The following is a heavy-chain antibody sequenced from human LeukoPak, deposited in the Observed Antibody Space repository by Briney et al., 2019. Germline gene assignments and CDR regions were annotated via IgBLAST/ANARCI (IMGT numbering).Heavy chain of an antibody. Sequence: SVKVSCKVSGYTLTELSMHWVRQAPGKGLEWMGGFDPEDGETIYAQKFQGRVTMTEDTSTDTAYMELSSLRSEDTAVYYCATADILTGSDDYWGQGTLVTVSS. J-gene: IGHJ4*02. D-gene: IGHD3-9*01. CDR2: FDPEDGET. CDR1: GYTLTELS. CDR3: ATADILTGSDDY. V-gene: IGHV1-24*01.